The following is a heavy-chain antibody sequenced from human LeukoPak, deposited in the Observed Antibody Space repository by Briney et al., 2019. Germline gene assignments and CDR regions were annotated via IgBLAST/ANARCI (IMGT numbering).Heavy chain of an antibody. CDR1: GGSVSSGSDY. V-gene: IGHV4-61*01. D-gene: IGHD3-22*01. Sequence: SETLSLTCTVSGGSVSSGSDYWSWIRQPPGKGLECIGYTYYSGSTNYNPSLKSRVTISVDTSKNQFSLKLSSVTAADTAVYYCARGPYYYHTNYYFDYWGQGTLVTVSS. CDR3: ARGPYYYHTNYYFDY. J-gene: IGHJ4*02. CDR2: TYYSGST.